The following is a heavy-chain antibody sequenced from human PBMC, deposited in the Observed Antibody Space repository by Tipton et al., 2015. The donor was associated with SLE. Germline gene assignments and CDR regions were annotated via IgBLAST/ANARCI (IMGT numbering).Heavy chain of an antibody. J-gene: IGHJ4*02. CDR2: INSDGSST. CDR3: ARGDDLHYLGY. D-gene: IGHD1-1*01. V-gene: IGHV3-74*01. CDR1: GFTFSSYW. Sequence: GSLRLSCAASGFTFSSYWMHWVRQAPGKRLVWVSRINSDGSSTSYADSVKGRFTISRDNAKNTLYLQMNSLRAEDTAVYYCARGDDLHYLGYWGQGTLVTVSS.